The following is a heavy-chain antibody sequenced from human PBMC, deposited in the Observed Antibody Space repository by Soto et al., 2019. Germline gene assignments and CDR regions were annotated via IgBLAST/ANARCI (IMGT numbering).Heavy chain of an antibody. CDR1: GGSISSYY. J-gene: IGHJ4*02. D-gene: IGHD6-19*01. CDR2: IYYSGST. CDR3: ARRYGWNFDY. Sequence: PSETLSLTCTVSGGSISSYYWSWIRQPPGKGLEWIGHIYYSGSTNYNPSLKSRVTISVDTSKNQFSLKLSSVTSADTAVYYCARRYGWNFDYWGQGTLVTVSS. V-gene: IGHV4-59*08.